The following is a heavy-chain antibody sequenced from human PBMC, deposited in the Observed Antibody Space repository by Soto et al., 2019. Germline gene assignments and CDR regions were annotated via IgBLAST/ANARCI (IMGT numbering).Heavy chain of an antibody. V-gene: IGHV3-21*01. CDR3: ARDQSGDSSGWSPKPPYYYYYYMDV. J-gene: IGHJ6*03. CDR2: ISSSSSYI. CDR1: GFTFSSYS. Sequence: EVQLVESGGGLVKPGGSLRLSCAASGFTFSSYSMNWVRQAPGKGLEWVSSISSSSSYIYYADSVKGRFTISRDNAKNSLYLHMNSLRAEDTAVYYCARDQSGDSSGWSPKPPYYYYYYMDVWGKGTTVTVSS. D-gene: IGHD6-19*01.